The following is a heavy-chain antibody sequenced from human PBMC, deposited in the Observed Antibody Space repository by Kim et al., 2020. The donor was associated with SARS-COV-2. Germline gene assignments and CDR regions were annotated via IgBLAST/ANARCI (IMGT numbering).Heavy chain of an antibody. J-gene: IGHJ4*02. CDR3: ARDLLSGPTGENFDY. V-gene: IGHV3-30-3*01. Sequence: GGSLRLSCAASGFTFGRYAMHWVRQAPGQGLEWVAVISDDGNTKYYADSVKGRLTISRDNSRNTMFLQMDILKAEDTAVYYCARDLLSGPTGENFDYWGQGTLVTVSS. CDR1: GFTFGRYA. CDR2: ISDDGNTK. D-gene: IGHD3-16*01.